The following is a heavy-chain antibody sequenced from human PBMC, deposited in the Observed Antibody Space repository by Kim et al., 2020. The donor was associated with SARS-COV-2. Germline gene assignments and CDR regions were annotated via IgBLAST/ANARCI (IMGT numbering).Heavy chain of an antibody. CDR3: ARDGPGGYFGY. Sequence: TRYPTKATDRVTNTTDNSKDTAYMELRSLRSDDTAVYYCARDGPGGYFGYWGQGTLVTVSS. V-gene: IGHV1-18*01. J-gene: IGHJ4*02. D-gene: IGHD2-15*01. CDR2: T.